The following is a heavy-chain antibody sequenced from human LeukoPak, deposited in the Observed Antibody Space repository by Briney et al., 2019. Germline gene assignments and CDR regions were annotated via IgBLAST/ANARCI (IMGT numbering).Heavy chain of an antibody. CDR2: ISSSSSYI. CDR3: ARGSEWSSGVSDY. D-gene: IGHD3-3*01. J-gene: IGHJ4*02. CDR1: GFTFSSLN. V-gene: IGHV3-21*01. Sequence: PGGSLRLSCAASGFTFSSLNMNWVRQAPGKGLEWVSSISSSSSYIYYAGSVKGRFTISRDNAQNSLYLQMNSLRADDTAIYYCARGSEWSSGVSDYWGQGTLVTVSS.